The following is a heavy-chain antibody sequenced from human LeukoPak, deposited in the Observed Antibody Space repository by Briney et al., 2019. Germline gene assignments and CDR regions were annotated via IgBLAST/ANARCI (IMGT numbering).Heavy chain of an antibody. D-gene: IGHD3-16*01. CDR2: IHYSGST. V-gene: IGHV4-59*08. CDR3: ARPNRNRGESFDY. CDR1: GDSVSSYY. Sequence: SETLSLTCTVSGDSVSSYYWSWIRQPPGKGLEWIGYIHYSGSTNYNPSLKSRVTISVDTSKNQFSLKLSSVTAADTAVYYCARPNRNRGESFDYWGQGTLVTVSS. J-gene: IGHJ4*02.